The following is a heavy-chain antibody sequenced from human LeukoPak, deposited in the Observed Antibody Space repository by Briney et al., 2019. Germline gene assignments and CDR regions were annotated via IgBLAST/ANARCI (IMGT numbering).Heavy chain of an antibody. Sequence: PGGSLRLSCAASGFTFSSYWMSWVRQAPGKGLEWVANIKKDGSEIYYVDSVKGRFTISRDNAKNSLYLQMNSLRAEDTAVYYCARDKIVGATHFDYWGQGTLVTVSS. V-gene: IGHV3-7*01. D-gene: IGHD1-26*01. CDR3: ARDKIVGATHFDY. CDR1: GFTFSSYW. CDR2: IKKDGSEI. J-gene: IGHJ4*02.